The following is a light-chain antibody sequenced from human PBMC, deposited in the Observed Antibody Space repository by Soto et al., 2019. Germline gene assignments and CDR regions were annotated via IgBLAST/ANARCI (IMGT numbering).Light chain of an antibody. Sequence: EIVMTQSPATLSVSPGERATLSCRASQSVSSDLAWYQQKPGQAPRLLIDGASARATGIPARFSGSGSGTEFTLTLSSLQYEDSAIYYCHQYNNWRTFGQGTKLEIK. V-gene: IGKV3-15*01. CDR2: GAS. CDR1: QSVSSD. CDR3: HQYNNWRT. J-gene: IGKJ2*02.